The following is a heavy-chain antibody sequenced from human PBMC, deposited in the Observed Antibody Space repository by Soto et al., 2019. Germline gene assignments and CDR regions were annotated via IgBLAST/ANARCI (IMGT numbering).Heavy chain of an antibody. V-gene: IGHV4-4*02. CDR3: ARERGYYDSSGRLNAFDI. CDR1: GGSISSSNW. CDR2: IYHSGST. Sequence: QVQLQASGPGLVKPSGTLSLTCAVSGGSISSSNWWSWVRQPPGKGLEWIGEIYHSGSTNYNPSLKSRVTISVDKSKNQFSLKLSSVTAADTAVYYCARERGYYDSSGRLNAFDIWGQGTMVTVSS. D-gene: IGHD3-22*01. J-gene: IGHJ3*02.